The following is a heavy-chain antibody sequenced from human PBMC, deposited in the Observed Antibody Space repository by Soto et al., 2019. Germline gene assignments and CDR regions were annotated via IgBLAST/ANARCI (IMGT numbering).Heavy chain of an antibody. V-gene: IGHV3-30*03. CDR2: ISYDGSNK. J-gene: IGHJ6*02. D-gene: IGHD6-6*01. CDR1: GFTFSSYG. CDR3: ARVISSWPYSSSGHYYYGMDV. Sequence: SGGSLRLSCAASGFTFSSYGMHWVRQAPGKGLEWVAVISYDGSNKYYADSVKGRFTISRDSAKNSLYLQMNSLRAEDTAVYYCARVISSWPYSSSGHYYYGMDVWGQGTTVTVSS.